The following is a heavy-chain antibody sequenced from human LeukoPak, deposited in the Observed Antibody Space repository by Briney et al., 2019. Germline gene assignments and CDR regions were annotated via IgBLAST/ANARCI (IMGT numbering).Heavy chain of an antibody. CDR2: INHSGDT. V-gene: IGHV4-34*01. CDR1: VGSFNGYY. Sequence: SETLSLTCAVYVGSFNGYYWSWIRQSPGKAREWIGEINHSGDTNYSPSLKNRVTISVDTPKNQFSLKVTSVTAADTAVYFCARGDAGHCSSTTCFGMRWFDPWGQGTLVAVSS. J-gene: IGHJ5*02. CDR3: ARGDAGHCSSTTCFGMRWFDP. D-gene: IGHD2-2*01.